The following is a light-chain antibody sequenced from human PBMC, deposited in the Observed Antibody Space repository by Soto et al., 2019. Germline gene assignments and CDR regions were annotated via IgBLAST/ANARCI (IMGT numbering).Light chain of an antibody. V-gene: IGKV3-15*01. CDR2: GAS. J-gene: IGKJ3*01. CDR3: QQYNNWPPFT. CDR1: QSVSSN. Sequence: EIVMTQSPATLSVSPGERATLSCRASQSVSSNLAWYQQKPGQAPRLLIYGASTRATGIPVRFSGSESGTEFTLTISSLQSEDFAVYYCQQYNNWPPFTFGPGTKVDLK.